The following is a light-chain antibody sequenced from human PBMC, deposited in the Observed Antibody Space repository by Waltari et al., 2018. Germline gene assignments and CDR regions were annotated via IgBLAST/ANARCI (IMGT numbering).Light chain of an antibody. V-gene: IGLV1-51*02. CDR3: GTWDSSLSGAV. J-gene: IGLJ7*01. CDR2: ENS. Sequence: QSVLTQPPSVSAAPGQRVTISCPGGRSNIGSNYVSWYRHFPGTAPKLPIYENSERPSAIPGRFSGSKSGTSATLDITGLQAGDEADYYCGTWDSSLSGAVFGGGTHLTVL. CDR1: RSNIGSNY.